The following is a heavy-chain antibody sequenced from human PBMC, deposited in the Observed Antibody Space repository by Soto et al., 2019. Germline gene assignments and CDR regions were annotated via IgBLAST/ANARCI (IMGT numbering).Heavy chain of an antibody. Sequence: EVQLLESGGGLVQPGGSLRLSCAASGFTFSSYAMSWVRQAPGKGLEWVSSISTSGGSTYYAASVKGRFTISRDNSNNTQYLQMNSLRADDTAVYYCSLSDRYYGMDVGGLGTTVTVSS. CDR1: GFTFSSYA. CDR2: ISTSGGST. CDR3: SLSDRYYGMDV. J-gene: IGHJ6*02. V-gene: IGHV3-23*01.